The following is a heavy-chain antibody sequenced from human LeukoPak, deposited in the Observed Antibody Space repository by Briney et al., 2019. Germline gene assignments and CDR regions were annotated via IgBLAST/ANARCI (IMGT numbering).Heavy chain of an antibody. CDR2: ISAYNGNT. D-gene: IGHD6-19*01. CDR1: GYTFTSYG. V-gene: IGHV1-18*01. J-gene: IGHJ4*02. CDR3: AKDRIIAVAGYFDY. Sequence: ASVKVSCKASGYTFTSYGISWVRQAPGQGLEWMGWISAYNGNTNYAQKLQGRVTMTTDTSTSTAYMELRSPRSDDTAVYYCAKDRIIAVAGYFDYWGQGTLVTVSS.